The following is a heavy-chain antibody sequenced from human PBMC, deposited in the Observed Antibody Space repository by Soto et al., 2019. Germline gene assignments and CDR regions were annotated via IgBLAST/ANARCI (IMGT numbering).Heavy chain of an antibody. CDR1: GYTFGPND. CDR3: ARRKERSGPNYFDY. V-gene: IGHV1-8*01. CDR2: MNPNTGNT. D-gene: IGHD6-25*01. Sequence: QLLRPGAEVKKPGASGKFSGKTFGYTFGPNDINWCRQAPGKGLRWMGWMNPNTGNTGYAQKFRGRVTLTRNTSISTAYMELMSLKTEDTAVYFCARRKERSGPNYFDYWGQGTLVTVSS. J-gene: IGHJ4*02.